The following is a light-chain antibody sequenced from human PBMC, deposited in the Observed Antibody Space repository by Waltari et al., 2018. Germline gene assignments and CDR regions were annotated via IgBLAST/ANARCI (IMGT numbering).Light chain of an antibody. J-gene: IGKJ4*01. CDR2: WAS. Sequence: SVLYSSNNKNYLAWYQQKPGQPPKLLIYWASTRESGVPDRFSGSGSGTDFTLTISSLQAEDMAVYYCQQYYTTPLTFGGGTKVEIK. CDR3: QQYYTTPLT. CDR1: SVLYSSNNKNY. V-gene: IGKV4-1*01.